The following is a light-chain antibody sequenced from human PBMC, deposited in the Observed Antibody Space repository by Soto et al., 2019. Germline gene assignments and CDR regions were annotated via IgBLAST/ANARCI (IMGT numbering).Light chain of an antibody. Sequence: DIQMTQSPSSLSASVGDRVTITCRASQGISNYLAWYQQKPGKVPKLLIYAASTLQSGVPSRFSGSGSGTDLTLTISSLQPKDVATYYCQKYNSAPQTFGQGTKVEIK. CDR3: QKYNSAPQT. J-gene: IGKJ1*01. CDR2: AAS. V-gene: IGKV1-27*01. CDR1: QGISNY.